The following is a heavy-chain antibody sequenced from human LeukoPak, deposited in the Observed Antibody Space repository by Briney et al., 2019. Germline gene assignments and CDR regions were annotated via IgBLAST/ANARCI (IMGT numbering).Heavy chain of an antibody. CDR1: GGSISSGDYY. CDR2: IYYSGST. J-gene: IGHJ4*02. D-gene: IGHD1-26*01. CDR3: AGDHGANPSAFDY. Sequence: PSQTLSLTCTVSGGSISSGDYYWSWIRQPPGKGLEWIGYIYYSGSTYYNPSLKSRVTISVDTSKNQFSLKLSSVTAADTAVYYCAGDHGANPSAFDYWGQGTLVTVSS. V-gene: IGHV4-30-4*08.